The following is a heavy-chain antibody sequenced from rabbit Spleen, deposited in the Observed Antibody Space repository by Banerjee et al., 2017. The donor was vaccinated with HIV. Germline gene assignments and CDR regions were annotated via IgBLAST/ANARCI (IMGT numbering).Heavy chain of an antibody. CDR2: INLITGKS. Sequence: EQLEESGGGLVKPEGSLTLTCKASGVSLNDKDVMCWVRQAPGKGLEWIACINLITGKSVYASWAKGRFTMSRTSSTTVTLQMTSLTAADTATYFCARDAGTSFSTYGMDLWGPGTLVTVS. D-gene: IGHD8-1*01. CDR1: GVSLNDKDV. V-gene: IGHV1S45*01. CDR3: ARDAGTSFSTYGMDL. J-gene: IGHJ6*01.